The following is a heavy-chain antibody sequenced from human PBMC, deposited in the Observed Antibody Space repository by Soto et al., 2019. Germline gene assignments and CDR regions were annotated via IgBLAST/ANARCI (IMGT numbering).Heavy chain of an antibody. CDR1: GFSLSTSGVG. V-gene: IGHV2-5*01. Sequence: GSGPTLVNPTQTLTLTCTFSGFSLSTSGVGVGWIRQPPGKALEWLALIYWNDDKRYSPSLKSRLTITKDTSKNQVVLTMTNMDPVDTATYYCARFYYYDSSGYFLGDNYFDYWGQGTLVTVSS. J-gene: IGHJ4*02. CDR2: IYWNDDK. D-gene: IGHD3-22*01. CDR3: ARFYYYDSSGYFLGDNYFDY.